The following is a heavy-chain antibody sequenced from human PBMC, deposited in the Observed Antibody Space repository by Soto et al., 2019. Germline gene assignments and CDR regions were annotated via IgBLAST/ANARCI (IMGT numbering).Heavy chain of an antibody. CDR3: VRDPGQDEAMDY. J-gene: IGHJ4*02. Sequence: QVQVVESGGGVVQPGRSLKLSCAASGFTFSNFGMHWVRQAPGKGLEWVAVIWHDGKEKYYADSAKGRSTISRDNSKNSLYMQMHSLRAEDTAVSYCVRDPGQDEAMDYWGQGTLVTVSS. CDR1: GFTFSNFG. V-gene: IGHV3-33*01. CDR2: IWHDGKEK.